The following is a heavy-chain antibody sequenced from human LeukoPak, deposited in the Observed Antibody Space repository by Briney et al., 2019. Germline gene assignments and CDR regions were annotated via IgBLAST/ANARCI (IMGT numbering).Heavy chain of an antibody. Sequence: GGSLRLSCVPPRITPSSYSMNGVPQAPGKGLEWVSYISTSSTTIYYADSVKGRFTISRDNAKNSLYLQMNSLRDGDTAVYYCARRHGDYLGGFEYWGQGTLVTVSS. CDR3: ARRHGDYLGGFEY. J-gene: IGHJ4*02. D-gene: IGHD4-17*01. CDR1: RITPSSYS. V-gene: IGHV3-48*02. CDR2: ISTSSTTI.